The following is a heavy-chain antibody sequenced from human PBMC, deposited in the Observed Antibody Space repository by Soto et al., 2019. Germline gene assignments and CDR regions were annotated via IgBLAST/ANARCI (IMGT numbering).Heavy chain of an antibody. CDR1: GYTFTSYG. J-gene: IGHJ3*02. D-gene: IGHD3-10*01. CDR3: ATTGWFGELSCDAFDI. CDR2: HSAYNGNT. Sequence: ASVKVSCKASGYTFTSYGISWVRPAPLQGLEWMVWHSAYNGNTNYAQKLQGRVTMTTDTYTSTAYMELRSLRSDDTAVYYCATTGWFGELSCDAFDIWGQGTMVTVSS. V-gene: IGHV1-18*01.